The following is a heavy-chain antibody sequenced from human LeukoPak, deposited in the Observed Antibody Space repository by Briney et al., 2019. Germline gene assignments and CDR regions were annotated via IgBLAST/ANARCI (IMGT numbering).Heavy chain of an antibody. D-gene: IGHD2-15*01. CDR3: AKGRIRYCSGGSCCGGGSDY. CDR1: GFTFSSYC. J-gene: IGHJ4*02. Sequence: GGSLRLSCAASGFTFSSYCMHWVRQAPGKGLEWVAFIRYDGSNKYYADSVKGRFTISRDNSKNTLYLQMNSLRAEDTAVYFCAKGRIRYCSGGSCCGGGSDYWGQGTLVTVSS. CDR2: IRYDGSNK. V-gene: IGHV3-30*02.